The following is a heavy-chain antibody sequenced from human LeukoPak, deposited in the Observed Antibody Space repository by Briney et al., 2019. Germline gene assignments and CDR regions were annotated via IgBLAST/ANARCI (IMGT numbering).Heavy chain of an antibody. CDR2: IFSGGDST. Sequence: GGSLRLSCAASGFMFSNYAMSWVRQTPGKGLEWVSSIFSGGDSTSYADSVRGRFTISRDNSKNTLCLEMTSLRAEDTAIYYCAKDLISPRRVGSSEKLDYWGQGTLVTVSS. CDR3: AKDLISPRRVGSSEKLDY. V-gene: IGHV3-23*01. J-gene: IGHJ4*02. D-gene: IGHD1-26*01. CDR1: GFMFSNYA.